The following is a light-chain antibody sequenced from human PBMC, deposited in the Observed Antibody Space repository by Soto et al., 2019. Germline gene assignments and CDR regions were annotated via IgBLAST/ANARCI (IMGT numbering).Light chain of an antibody. CDR2: GTS. CDR1: QSVGRN. Sequence: EIVMTQSPVALSVSPGESAALSCRASQSVGRNFAWYQQRPGQAPRVLIYGTSTRATGVPARFSGSGSGTDFTLTISSLQSEDFAVYYFQQYNKWPYTFVQVTRLEIK. CDR3: QQYNKWPYT. V-gene: IGKV3-15*01. J-gene: IGKJ2*01.